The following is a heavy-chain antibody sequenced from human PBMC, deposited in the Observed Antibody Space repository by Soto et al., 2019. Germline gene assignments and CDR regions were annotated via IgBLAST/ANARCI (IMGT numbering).Heavy chain of an antibody. CDR2: IYYSGST. J-gene: IGHJ4*02. V-gene: IGHV4-59*08. CDR3: ASSNYIAARPFDY. Sequence: SETLSLTCTVSGGSISSYYWTWIRQPPGKGLEWIGYIYYSGSTNYNPSLKSRVTISVDTSKNQFSLKLSSVTAADTAVYYCASSNYIAARPFDYWGQGTLVTVSS. CDR1: GGSISSYY. D-gene: IGHD6-6*01.